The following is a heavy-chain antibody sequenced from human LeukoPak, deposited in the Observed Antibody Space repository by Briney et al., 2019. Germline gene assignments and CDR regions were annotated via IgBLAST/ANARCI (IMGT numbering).Heavy chain of an antibody. CDR1: GGSISSGNYS. D-gene: IGHD3-3*01. CDR3: ARGVTIGEFDP. Sequence: PSQTLSLTCTVSGGSISSGNYSWSWIRQPPGKGLEWIGDIYHSGSTYYHPSLRSRVTISVDRSKNQFSLKLSSVTAADTAVYYCARGVTIGEFDPWGQGALVTVSS. V-gene: IGHV4-30-2*01. CDR2: IYHSGST. J-gene: IGHJ5*02.